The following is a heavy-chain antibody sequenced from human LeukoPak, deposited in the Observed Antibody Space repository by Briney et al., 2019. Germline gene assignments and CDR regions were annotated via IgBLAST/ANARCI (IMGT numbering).Heavy chain of an antibody. Sequence: ASVQVSCKASGYTFSSYGISWVRQAPGQGLEWMGWIGAYNGNTNYAQKFQGRVTMTTDTSTSTAYMELRSLRSDDTAVYYCAREPLTGSGVVIIGAWFDPWGQGTLVTVSS. V-gene: IGHV1-18*01. CDR3: AREPLTGSGVVIIGAWFDP. J-gene: IGHJ5*02. CDR2: IGAYNGNT. CDR1: GYTFSSYG. D-gene: IGHD3-3*01.